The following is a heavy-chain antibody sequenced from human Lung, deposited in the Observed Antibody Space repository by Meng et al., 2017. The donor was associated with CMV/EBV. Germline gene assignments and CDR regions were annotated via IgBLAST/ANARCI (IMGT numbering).Heavy chain of an antibody. J-gene: IGHJ1*01. Sequence: GSLRLXCAVYGGSFSGYYWSWIRQPPGKGLEWIGEINHSGSTNYNPSLKSRVTISVDTSKNQFSLKLSSVTAADTAVYYCARAQSTVTTGRNFRYWGQGNXVNGAS. D-gene: IGHD4-17*01. CDR3: ARAQSTVTTGRNFRY. CDR1: GGSFSGYY. CDR2: INHSGST. V-gene: IGHV4-34*01.